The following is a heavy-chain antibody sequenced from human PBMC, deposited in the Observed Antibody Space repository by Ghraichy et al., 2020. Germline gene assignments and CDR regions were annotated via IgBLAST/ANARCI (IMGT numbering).Heavy chain of an antibody. CDR2: ISGSGAST. D-gene: IGHD2-15*01. CDR1: AFTFSSYA. Sequence: GSLRLSCAASAFTFSSYAMNWVRQAPGKGLEWVSSISGSGASTYYADSVKGRFTISRDNSKNTLYLQMNSLRAEDTAVYYCAKERSGGPLEYWGQGTLVTVSS. J-gene: IGHJ4*02. V-gene: IGHV3-23*01. CDR3: AKERSGGPLEY.